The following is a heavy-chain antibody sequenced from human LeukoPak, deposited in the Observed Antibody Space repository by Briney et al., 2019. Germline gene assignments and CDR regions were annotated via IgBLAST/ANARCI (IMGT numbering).Heavy chain of an antibody. V-gene: IGHV4-34*01. J-gene: IGHJ4*02. CDR1: GRSFSGYY. D-gene: IGHD3-22*01. CDR3: AICDSSGYYLE. CDR2: INHSGST. Sequence: PSDTLSLTFAVDGRSFSGYYPSWIRHPPGKWLEWIGEINHSGSTNSNPSLKSRVTISVDPSKTQFSLKLSSVTAADTVVYYCAICDSSGYYLEWGQGNLVTVSS.